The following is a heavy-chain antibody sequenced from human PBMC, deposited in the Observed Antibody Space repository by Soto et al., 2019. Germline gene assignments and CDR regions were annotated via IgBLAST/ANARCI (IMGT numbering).Heavy chain of an antibody. Sequence: ASVKVSCKASGGSFNSFAISWVRQAPGQGLEWMGGIIPIFGAASYGQRIQGRVTITADESTSTAFMELSGLRSEDTAVYYCATSGECGGDCYVYRMDVWGQGTTVTVS. J-gene: IGHJ6*02. V-gene: IGHV1-69*13. D-gene: IGHD2-21*02. CDR3: ATSGECGGDCYVYRMDV. CDR1: GGSFNSFA. CDR2: IIPIFGAA.